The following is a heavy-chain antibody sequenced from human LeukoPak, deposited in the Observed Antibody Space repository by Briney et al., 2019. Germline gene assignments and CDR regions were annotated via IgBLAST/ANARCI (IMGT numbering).Heavy chain of an antibody. Sequence: GGSLRLSCAASGFTFSSYEMNWVRQAPGKGLEWASYINSGGSTVYYADSVKGRFTISRDNAKNSLYLQMNSLRAEDTAVYYCARGLGRAYHYYCMDVWGKGTMVTVSS. CDR3: ARGLGRAYHYYCMDV. CDR2: INSGGSTV. V-gene: IGHV3-48*03. J-gene: IGHJ6*03. D-gene: IGHD1-1*01. CDR1: GFTFSSYE.